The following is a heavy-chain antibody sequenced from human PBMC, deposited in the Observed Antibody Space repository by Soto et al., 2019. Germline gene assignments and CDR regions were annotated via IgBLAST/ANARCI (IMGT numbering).Heavy chain of an antibody. J-gene: IGHJ6*02. CDR3: ARHGYSSSRYYYYSGMDV. CDR1: GGSISSSSYY. Sequence: PSETLSLTCTVSGGSISSSSYYWGWIRQPPGKGLEWIGSIYYSGSTYYNPSLKSRVTISVDTSKNQFSLKLSSVTAADTAVYYCARHGYSSSRYYYYSGMDVWGQGTTVTVSS. D-gene: IGHD6-6*01. CDR2: IYYSGST. V-gene: IGHV4-39*01.